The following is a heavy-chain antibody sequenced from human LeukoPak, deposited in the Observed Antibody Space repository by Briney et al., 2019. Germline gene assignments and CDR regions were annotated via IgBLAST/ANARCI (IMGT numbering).Heavy chain of an antibody. V-gene: IGHV4-39*01. Sequence: PSETLSLTCTVSGGSISSSSYYWGWIRQPPGKGLEWIGSIYYSGSTYYNPSLKSRVTISVDTSKNQFSLKLSSVTAADTAVYYCARLRGDGYNNFDHWGQGTLVTVSS. D-gene: IGHD5-24*01. CDR1: GGSISSSSYY. J-gene: IGHJ4*02. CDR3: ARLRGDGYNNFDH. CDR2: IYYSGST.